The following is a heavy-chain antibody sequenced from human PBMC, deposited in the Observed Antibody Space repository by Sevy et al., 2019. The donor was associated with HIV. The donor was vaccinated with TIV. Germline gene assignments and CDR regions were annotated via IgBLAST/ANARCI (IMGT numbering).Heavy chain of an antibody. Sequence: ASVKVSCKVSGYTLTELSMHWVRQAPGKGLEWMGGFDPEDGETIYAQKFQGRVTMTEDTSTDTAYMELSSPRSEDTAVYYCATAGITGTTRWFDPWGQGTLVTVSS. CDR1: GYTLTELS. D-gene: IGHD1-7*01. J-gene: IGHJ5*02. V-gene: IGHV1-24*01. CDR2: FDPEDGET. CDR3: ATAGITGTTRWFDP.